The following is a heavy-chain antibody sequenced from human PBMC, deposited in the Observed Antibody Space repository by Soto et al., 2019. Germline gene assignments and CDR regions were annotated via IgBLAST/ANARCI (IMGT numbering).Heavy chain of an antibody. J-gene: IGHJ4*02. D-gene: IGHD4-17*01. CDR3: ARADYGDYYFDY. V-gene: IGHV4-59*12. CDR2: MYHSGSA. CDR1: GDSISRYY. Sequence: PSETLSLTCTVSGDSISRYYWSWIRQPPGKELEWIGYMYHSGSANYNPSLKSRVTMAVDTSKNQFSLNLNSVTAADTAVYYCARADYGDYYFDYWGQGTLVTVSS.